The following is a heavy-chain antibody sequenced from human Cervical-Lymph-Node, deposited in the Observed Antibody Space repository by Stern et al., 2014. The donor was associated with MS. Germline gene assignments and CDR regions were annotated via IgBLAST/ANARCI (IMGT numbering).Heavy chain of an antibody. CDR3: ARAESDYHDSSDYIPGYYFYGMDV. D-gene: IGHD3-22*01. CDR1: GGSISSGGYY. CDR2: LYYTRDT. Sequence: QVQLQESGPGLVKPSPTLSLTCNVSGGSISSGGYYWTWIRQRPGKGLEWIGYLYYTRDTYYNPSLKSRFIISVDTSTTQFSLKLTSVTAADTALYFCARAESDYHDSSDYIPGYYFYGMDVWGQGTTVTVSS. V-gene: IGHV4-31*03. J-gene: IGHJ6*02.